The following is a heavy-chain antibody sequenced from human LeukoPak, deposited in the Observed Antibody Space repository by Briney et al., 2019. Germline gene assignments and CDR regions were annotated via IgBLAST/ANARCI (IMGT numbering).Heavy chain of an antibody. CDR1: GYTFTGYY. CDR2: LYPGGDRA. J-gene: IGHJ4*02. V-gene: IGHV1-46*01. Sequence: ASVKVSCKASGYTFTGYYMHWVRQAPGQGLEWMAVLYPGGDRAIYAQRFQGRLTLTRDTSTNTVYMEVSSLASEDTAVYYCASEVPRTSRFDHWGQGTLITVSS. D-gene: IGHD2-8*01. CDR3: ASEVPRTSRFDH.